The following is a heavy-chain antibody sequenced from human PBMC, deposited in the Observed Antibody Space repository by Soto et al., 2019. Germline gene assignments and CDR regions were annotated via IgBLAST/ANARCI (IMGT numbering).Heavy chain of an antibody. CDR3: AREYPSTYYFDS. CDR1: GFTFSSYF. CDR2: IKPSGGIT. Sequence: ASVKVSCKASGFTFSSYFMHWFRQAPGQGLQWVGIIKPSGGITDYAQEFQDKVTMTRDTSTGTVYMELSSLTSADTAVYYCAREYPSTYYFDSWGQGTLVTVSS. V-gene: IGHV1-46*01. J-gene: IGHJ4*02.